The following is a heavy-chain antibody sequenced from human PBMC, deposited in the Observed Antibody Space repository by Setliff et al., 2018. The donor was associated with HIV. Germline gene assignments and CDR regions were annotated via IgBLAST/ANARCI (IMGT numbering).Heavy chain of an antibody. Sequence: SETLSLTCSLSTGAIWGHYWNWIRQPPGKGLEWIGYIHNSGSTNSFSSLKRRVTLSLDTSKSQFSLRLTSVTAADTALYYCAKVGAYCSGGKCSSPYYFDFWGQGILVTVS. CDR3: AKVGAYCSGGKCSSPYYFDF. D-gene: IGHD2-15*01. V-gene: IGHV4-59*11. CDR1: TGAIWGHY. J-gene: IGHJ4*02. CDR2: IHNSGST.